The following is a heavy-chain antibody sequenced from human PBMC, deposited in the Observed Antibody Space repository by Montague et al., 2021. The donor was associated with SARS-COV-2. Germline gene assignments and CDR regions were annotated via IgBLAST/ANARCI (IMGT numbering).Heavy chain of an antibody. CDR1: GFTFSSHW. CDR2: INTDGTIT. J-gene: IGHJ5*02. CDR3: ATDRTVAPGYGFDP. D-gene: IGHD3-9*01. Sequence: SLRLSCAAPGFTFSSHWMHWVRQLPGKGLLWVSRINTDGTITNYADSVKGRFTISRGNAKNSMYLQMNSLRVEDTAVYYCATDRTVAPGYGFDPWGQGTLVTVSS. V-gene: IGHV3-74*01.